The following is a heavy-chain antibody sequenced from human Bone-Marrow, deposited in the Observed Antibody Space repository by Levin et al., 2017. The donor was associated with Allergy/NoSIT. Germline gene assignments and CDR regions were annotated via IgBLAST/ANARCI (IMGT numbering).Heavy chain of an antibody. Sequence: GESLKISCVASGFTVGNNYMSWVRQAPGKGLEWVSVIYSGGSTYYADSVKGRLTVSRDSSKNILFLQMNSLTAEDTAVYYCAGYTAKDYWGRGTLVTVSS. V-gene: IGHV3-53*01. D-gene: IGHD5-18*01. CDR1: GFTVGNNY. J-gene: IGHJ4*02. CDR2: IYSGGST. CDR3: AGYTAKDY.